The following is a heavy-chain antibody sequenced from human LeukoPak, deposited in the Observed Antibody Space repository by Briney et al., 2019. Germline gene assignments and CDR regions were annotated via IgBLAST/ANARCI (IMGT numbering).Heavy chain of an antibody. Sequence: SQTLSLTCTVSGGSISSGSYYWSWIRQPAGKGLEWIGRIYTSGSTNYNPSLKSRVAISVDTSKNQFSLKLSSVTAADTAVYYCARGDCSGGSCYSAWFDPWGQGTLVTVSS. D-gene: IGHD2-15*01. CDR2: IYTSGST. CDR1: GGSISSGSYY. V-gene: IGHV4-61*02. J-gene: IGHJ5*02. CDR3: ARGDCSGGSCYSAWFDP.